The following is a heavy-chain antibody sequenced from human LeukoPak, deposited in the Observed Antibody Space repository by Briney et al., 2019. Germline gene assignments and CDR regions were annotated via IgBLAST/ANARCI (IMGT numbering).Heavy chain of an antibody. CDR2: INQDGSGK. CDR3: ARVVGAGYFDL. CDR1: GFTFSSYW. J-gene: IGHJ2*01. V-gene: IGHV3-7*01. D-gene: IGHD1-26*01. Sequence: GGSLRLSCAASGFTFSSYWMSWVRQAPGKGLEWVANINQDGSGKYYVDSVKGRFTISRDNAKNSLYLQMNSLRAEDTAVYYCARVVGAGYFDLWGRGTPVTVSS.